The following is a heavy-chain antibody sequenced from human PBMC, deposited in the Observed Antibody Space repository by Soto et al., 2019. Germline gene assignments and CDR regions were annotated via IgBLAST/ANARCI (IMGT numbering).Heavy chain of an antibody. D-gene: IGHD3-22*01. CDR2: IIPIFGTA. J-gene: IGHJ4*02. Sequence: SVKVSCKASGGTFSSYAISWVRQAPGQGLEWMGGIIPIFGTANYAQKFQGRVTITADESTSTAYMELSSLRSEDTAVYYCARGLYDSSGYYYFYLDYWGQGTLVTVSS. CDR1: GGTFSSYA. V-gene: IGHV1-69*13. CDR3: ARGLYDSSGYYYFYLDY.